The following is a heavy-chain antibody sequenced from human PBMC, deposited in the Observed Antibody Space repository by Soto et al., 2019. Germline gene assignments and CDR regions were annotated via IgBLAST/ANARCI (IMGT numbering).Heavy chain of an antibody. J-gene: IGHJ4*02. CDR2: ISGYTGNA. D-gene: IGHD2-15*01. Sequence: ASVKVSCKASGYTFTYHGITWVRQAPGQGLEWMGWISGYTGNADYAQRFQGRVIMTTDTSTSTAYMEVRSLRSDDTAVYYCVRDRECSGTLSAYWGQGTLVTVSS. CDR3: VRDRECSGTLSAY. V-gene: IGHV1-18*01. CDR1: GYTFTYHG.